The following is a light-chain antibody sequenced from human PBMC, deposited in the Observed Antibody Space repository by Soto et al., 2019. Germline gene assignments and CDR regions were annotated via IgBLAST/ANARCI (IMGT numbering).Light chain of an antibody. J-gene: IGLJ1*01. V-gene: IGLV2-14*01. CDR3: SSYTSSSTLYA. CDR2: EVN. CDR1: SSDVGGYTY. Sequence: QSALTQPASVSGSPRQSITISCTGASSDVGGYTYVSWYQQHPGKAPKLMIYEVNNRPSGVSNRFSGSKSGNTASLTISGLQAEDEADYYCSSYTSSSTLYAFGTGTKVTVL.